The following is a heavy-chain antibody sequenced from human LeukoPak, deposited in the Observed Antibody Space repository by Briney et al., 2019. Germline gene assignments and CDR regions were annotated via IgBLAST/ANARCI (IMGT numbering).Heavy chain of an antibody. Sequence: SETLSLTCTVSGGSISSGGYYWSWIRQPPGKGLEWIGYIYHSGSTYYNPSLKSRVTISVDRSKNQFSLKLSSVTAADTAVYYCARDSITVANFVDYWGQGTLVTVSS. CDR1: GGSISSGGYY. CDR2: IYHSGST. CDR3: ARDSITVANFVDY. V-gene: IGHV4-30-2*01. D-gene: IGHD3-16*01. J-gene: IGHJ4*02.